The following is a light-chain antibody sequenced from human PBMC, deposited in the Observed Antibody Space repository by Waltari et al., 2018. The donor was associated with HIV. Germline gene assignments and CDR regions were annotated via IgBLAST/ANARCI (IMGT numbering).Light chain of an antibody. Sequence: DIQITQSPSTLSASVADRVTITCRASHTVFTWLAWYQQKPGKVTKLLIDHASTLASGVPTRFSGSGSGTEFTRTISSLQPDDCATYYCLQYQSPSKTFGQGTKVDIK. J-gene: IGKJ1*01. CDR2: HAS. CDR1: HTVFTW. V-gene: IGKV1-5*03. CDR3: LQYQSPSKT.